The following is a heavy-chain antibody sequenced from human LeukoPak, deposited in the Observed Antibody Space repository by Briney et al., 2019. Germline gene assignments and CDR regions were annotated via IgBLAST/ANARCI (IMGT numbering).Heavy chain of an antibody. D-gene: IGHD3-22*01. CDR2: INHSGST. Sequence: SETLSLTCAVYGGSFSGYYWSWIHQPPGKGLEWIGEINHSGSTNYNPSLKSRVTISVDTSKDQFSLKLSSVTAADTAVYYCARGGVRYYDSKDLLDYWGQGTLVTVSS. CDR1: GGSFSGYY. CDR3: ARGGVRYYDSKDLLDY. J-gene: IGHJ4*02. V-gene: IGHV4-34*01.